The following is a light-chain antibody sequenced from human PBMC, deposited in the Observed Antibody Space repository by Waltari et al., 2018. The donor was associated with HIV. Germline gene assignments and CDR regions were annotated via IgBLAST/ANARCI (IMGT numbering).Light chain of an antibody. J-gene: IGLJ1*01. Sequence: QSVLTQPPSVSAAPGQKVTISCSGRSSNIANNYVSWYQQVPGTVPKLLIYNDNKRPSGIPDRCSGSKSGTSATLGITGLQTGDEADYYCGSWDGSLSGYVFGPGTRVTVL. V-gene: IGLV1-51*01. CDR2: NDN. CDR3: GSWDGSLSGYV. CDR1: SSNIANNY.